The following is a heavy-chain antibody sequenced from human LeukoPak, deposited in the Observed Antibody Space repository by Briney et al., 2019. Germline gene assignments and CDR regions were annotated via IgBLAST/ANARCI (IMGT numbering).Heavy chain of an antibody. Sequence: SQTLSLTCAISGDSVSSNSAAWNWIRQSPSRGLEWLGRTYYRSKWYYDYAVSVKSRITINPDTSRNQFSLQLNSVTPEDTAVYYCTRQTYYYTSGTYYSSLDVWGQGTTVTVSS. CDR1: GDSVSSNSAA. CDR2: TYYRSKWYY. J-gene: IGHJ6*02. V-gene: IGHV6-1*01. CDR3: TRQTYYYTSGTYYSSLDV. D-gene: IGHD3-10*01.